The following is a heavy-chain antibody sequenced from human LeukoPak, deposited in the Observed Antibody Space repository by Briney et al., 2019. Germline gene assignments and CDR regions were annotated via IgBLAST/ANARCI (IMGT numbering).Heavy chain of an antibody. Sequence: PGGSLRLSCAASGFTFSSYAMSWVRRAPGKGLEWVSAISGSGGSTYYADSVKGRFTISRDNSKNALYLQMNSLRAEDTAVYYCAKDSPSVPVFDYWGQGTLVTVSS. CDR2: ISGSGGST. J-gene: IGHJ4*02. V-gene: IGHV3-23*01. CDR1: GFTFSSYA. D-gene: IGHD2-2*01. CDR3: AKDSPSVPVFDY.